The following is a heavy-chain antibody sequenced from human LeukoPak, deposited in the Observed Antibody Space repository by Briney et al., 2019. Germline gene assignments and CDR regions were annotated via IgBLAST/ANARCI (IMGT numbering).Heavy chain of an antibody. Sequence: PSQTLSLTCTVSGGSISSGGYYWSWIRQPPGKGLEWIGYIYHSGSTYYNPSLKSRVTISVDRSKNQFSLKLSSVTAADTAVYYCARVRGGVVVPAYYFDYWGQGTLVTVSS. CDR1: GGSISSGGYY. D-gene: IGHD2-2*01. V-gene: IGHV4-30-2*01. CDR2: IYHSGST. CDR3: ARVRGGVVVPAYYFDY. J-gene: IGHJ4*02.